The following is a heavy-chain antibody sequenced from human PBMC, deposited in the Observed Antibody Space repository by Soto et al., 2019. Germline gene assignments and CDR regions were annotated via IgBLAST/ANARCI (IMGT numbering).Heavy chain of an antibody. J-gene: IGHJ4*02. CDR1: GYTLTELS. D-gene: IGHD3-10*01. V-gene: IGHV1-24*01. Sequence: ASVKVSCKXSGYTLTELSMHWVRQAPGKGLEWMGCFDPEDGETIYAQKFQGRVTMTEDTSTDTAYMELSSLRSEDTAVYYCAARRVLSYYFAYWGQGTLVTVSS. CDR3: AARRVLSYYFAY. CDR2: FDPEDGET.